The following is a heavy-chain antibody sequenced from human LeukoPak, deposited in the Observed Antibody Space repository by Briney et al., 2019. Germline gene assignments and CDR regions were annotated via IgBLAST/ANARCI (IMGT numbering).Heavy chain of an antibody. J-gene: IGHJ4*02. Sequence: GGSLRLSCAASGFTFSSSAMSWVRQAPGKGLEWVSAISNNGGYTYYADSVQGRFTISRDNSKSTLCLQMNSLRAEDTAVYYCARVNSNNFDYWGQGTLVTVSS. D-gene: IGHD1/OR15-1a*01. CDR2: ISNNGGYT. CDR3: ARVNSNNFDY. CDR1: GFTFSSSA. V-gene: IGHV3-23*01.